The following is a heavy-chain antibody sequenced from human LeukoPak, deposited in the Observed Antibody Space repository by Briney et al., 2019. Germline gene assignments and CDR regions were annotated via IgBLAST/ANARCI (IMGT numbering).Heavy chain of an antibody. CDR2: IYYSGST. Sequence: PSETLSLTCTVSGGSISSYYWSWIRQPPGKGLEWIGYIYYSGSTNYNPSLKSRVTISVDTSKNQFSPKLSSVTAADTAVYYCATPVPHGSDPSLYYYYMDVWGKGTTVTISS. CDR3: ATPVPHGSDPSLYYYYMDV. CDR1: GGSISSYY. D-gene: IGHD3-10*01. V-gene: IGHV4-59*01. J-gene: IGHJ6*03.